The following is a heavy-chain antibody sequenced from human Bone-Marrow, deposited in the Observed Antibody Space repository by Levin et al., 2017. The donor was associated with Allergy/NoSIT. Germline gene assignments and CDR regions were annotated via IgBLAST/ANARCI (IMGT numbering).Heavy chain of an antibody. CDR2: TNGGGGST. J-gene: IGHJ4*01. Sequence: LSLTCVVSGFTFSSYGMTWVRQAPGKGLQWVASTNGGGGSTYYAESVKGRFTISRDNSKNTLYLQMNSLTDADTAVYFCASKGPTVTARDTYSPLDYWGQGTLVTVSS. D-gene: IGHD2-15*01. CDR3: ASKGPTVTARDTYSPLDY. CDR1: GFTFSSYG. V-gene: IGHV3-23*01.